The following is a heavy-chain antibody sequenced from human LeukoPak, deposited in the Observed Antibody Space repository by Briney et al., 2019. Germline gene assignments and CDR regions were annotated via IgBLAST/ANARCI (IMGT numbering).Heavy chain of an antibody. Sequence: GRSLRLSCAASGFAFNTYATHWVRQAPGQGLEWVALIWHDGSHKFYSNSVRGQFTISRDNSKNTVSLQMNNLRPEDTAVYYCARGIFGSGSYPDFWGQGTLVTVSS. J-gene: IGHJ4*02. D-gene: IGHD3-10*01. CDR3: ARGIFGSGSYPDF. V-gene: IGHV3-33*01. CDR2: IWHDGSHK. CDR1: GFAFNTYA.